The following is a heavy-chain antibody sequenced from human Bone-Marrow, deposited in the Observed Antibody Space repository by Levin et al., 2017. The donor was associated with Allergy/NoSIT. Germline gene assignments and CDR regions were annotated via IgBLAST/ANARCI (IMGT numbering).Heavy chain of an antibody. CDR1: GYTFTSYY. D-gene: IGHD3-10*01. CDR3: ARWRRWAGSGSYSSRYYYMDV. CDR2: INPSGGST. Sequence: GGSLRLSCKASGYTFTSYYMHWVRQAPGQGLEWMGIINPSGGSTSYAQKFQGRVTMTRDTSTSTVYMELSSLRSEDTAVYYCARWRRWAGSGSYSSRYYYMDVWGKGTTVTVSS. V-gene: IGHV1-46*03. J-gene: IGHJ6*03.